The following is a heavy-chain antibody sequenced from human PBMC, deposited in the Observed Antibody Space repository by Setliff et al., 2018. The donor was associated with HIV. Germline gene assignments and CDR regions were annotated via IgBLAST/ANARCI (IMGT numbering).Heavy chain of an antibody. Sequence: ASVKVSCKASGYTLRRHGISWVRQAPGQGLEWMGWISAYNGNTNYAQKFRGRVTLTTDTSSSTVYMELRSLRSDDTAVYYCARDAWVEFLEWTFYGMDVWGQGTTVTVSS. CDR1: GYTLRRHG. CDR2: ISAYNGNT. CDR3: ARDAWVEFLEWTFYGMDV. V-gene: IGHV1-18*01. D-gene: IGHD3-3*02. J-gene: IGHJ6*02.